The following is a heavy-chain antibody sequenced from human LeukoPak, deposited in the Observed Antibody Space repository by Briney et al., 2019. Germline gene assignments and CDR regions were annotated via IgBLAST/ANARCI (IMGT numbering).Heavy chain of an antibody. D-gene: IGHD2-2*01. CDR1: GFTFSSYN. V-gene: IGHV3-21*03. CDR3: ARDVCSSYNCYFDY. CDR2: ISSSSTYI. Sequence: GGSLRLSCTASGFTFSSYNMDWVRQAPGQGLEWVASISSSSTYIYYADSLRGRFTLSRDDAKNSLYLQMDSLRAEDTAVYYCARDVCSSYNCYFDYWGQGTLVTVSS. J-gene: IGHJ4*02.